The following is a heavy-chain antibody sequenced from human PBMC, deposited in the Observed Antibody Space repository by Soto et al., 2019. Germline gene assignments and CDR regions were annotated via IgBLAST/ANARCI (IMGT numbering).Heavy chain of an antibody. CDR2: IYYSGST. V-gene: IGHV4-39*01. J-gene: IGHJ5*02. CDR3: ARVLLWFGELSAQWFDP. Sequence: SETLSLTCTVSGGSISSSSYYWGWIRQPPGKGLEWIGSIYYSGSTYYNPSLKSRVTISVDTSKNQFSLKLSSVTAADTAVYYCARVLLWFGELSAQWFDPWGQGTLVTVSS. D-gene: IGHD3-10*01. CDR1: GGSISSSSYY.